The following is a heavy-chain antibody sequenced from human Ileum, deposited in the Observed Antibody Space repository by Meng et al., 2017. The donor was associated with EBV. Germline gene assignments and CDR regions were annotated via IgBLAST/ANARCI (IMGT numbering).Heavy chain of an antibody. Sequence: QLELQESGPGLVKPSGTLSLICAVSGASITESNSWSWVRQPPGKGLEWIGEIYHSGGTNYNPSLKSRVTISVDKSKNQISLKLNSVTAADTAVYYCARWAFIYSYGFDHWGQGTLVTVSS. CDR3: ARWAFIYSYGFDH. CDR1: GASITESNS. CDR2: IYHSGGT. V-gene: IGHV4-4*02. J-gene: IGHJ4*02. D-gene: IGHD5-18*01.